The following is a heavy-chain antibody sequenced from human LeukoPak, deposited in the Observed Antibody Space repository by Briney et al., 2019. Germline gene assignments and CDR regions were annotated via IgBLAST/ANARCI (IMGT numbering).Heavy chain of an antibody. CDR1: GFTFSSYA. J-gene: IGHJ4*02. CDR3: ARLIVGAIDY. Sequence: GGSLRLSCAASGFTFSSYAMSWVRKAPGKGLEWVANIKQDGSEKYYVDSVKGRFTISRDNAKNSLYVQMNSLRAEDTAVYYCARLIVGAIDYWGQGTLVTVSS. CDR2: IKQDGSEK. D-gene: IGHD1-26*01. V-gene: IGHV3-7*01.